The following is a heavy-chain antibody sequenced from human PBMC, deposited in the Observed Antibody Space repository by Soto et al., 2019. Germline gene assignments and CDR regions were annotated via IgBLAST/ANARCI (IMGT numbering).Heavy chain of an antibody. CDR3: ARVPQYYYDTPSGPGAFDI. J-gene: IGHJ3*02. V-gene: IGHV4-31*03. CDR2: IYYSGST. CDR1: GGSISSGGYY. Sequence: TVSGGSISSGGYYWSWIRQHPGKGLEWIGYIYYSGSTYYNPSLKSRVTISVDTSKNQFSLKLSSVTAADTAVYYCARVPQYYYDTPSGPGAFDIWGQGTMVTVSS. D-gene: IGHD3-22*01.